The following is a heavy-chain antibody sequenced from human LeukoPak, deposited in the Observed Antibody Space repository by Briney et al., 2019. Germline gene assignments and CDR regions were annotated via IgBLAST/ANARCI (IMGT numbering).Heavy chain of an antibody. Sequence: PGGSLRLSCAASGFTFSNAWMSWVRQAPGKGLEWVGRIKSKTDGGTTDYAAPVKGRFTISRDDSKNTLYLQMNSLKTEDTAVYYCTTDSGFHSYGTPGYYYYGMDVWGQGTTVTVSS. J-gene: IGHJ6*02. D-gene: IGHD5-18*01. CDR1: GFTFSNAW. CDR2: IKSKTDGGTT. V-gene: IGHV3-15*01. CDR3: TTDSGFHSYGTPGYYYYGMDV.